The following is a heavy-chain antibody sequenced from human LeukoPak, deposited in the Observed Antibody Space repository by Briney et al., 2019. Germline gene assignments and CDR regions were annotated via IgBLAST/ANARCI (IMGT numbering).Heavy chain of an antibody. D-gene: IGHD1-26*01. V-gene: IGHV1-2*02. CDR3: AREVGANYFDY. Sequence: ASVKVSCKTSGYTFTGYYMHWVRQAPGQGLKRMGWINPNGGGTNYAQEFQGRVTMTGDTSISTAYMELRSLRSDDTAVYYCAREVGANYFDYWGQGTLVTVSS. J-gene: IGHJ4*02. CDR2: INPNGGGT. CDR1: GYTFTGYY.